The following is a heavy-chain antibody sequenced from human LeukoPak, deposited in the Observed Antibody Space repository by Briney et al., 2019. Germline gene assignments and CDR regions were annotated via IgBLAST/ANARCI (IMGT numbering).Heavy chain of an antibody. V-gene: IGHV1-18*01. Sequence: ASVKVSCKTSGYTFPSHGIAWVRQAAGQGLEWLGWINPYNGNTYYAQKLQGRVTMTTDTSTSTAYMELRSLRSDDTAVYYCARDSSGWAWFDPWGQGTLVTVSS. CDR1: GYTFPSHG. J-gene: IGHJ5*02. CDR2: INPYNGNT. CDR3: ARDSSGWAWFDP. D-gene: IGHD6-19*01.